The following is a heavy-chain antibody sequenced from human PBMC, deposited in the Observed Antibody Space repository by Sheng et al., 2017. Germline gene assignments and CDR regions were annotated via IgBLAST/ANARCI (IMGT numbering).Heavy chain of an antibody. V-gene: IGHV1-69*08. CDR1: EAPSAIML. J-gene: IGHJ4*02. CDR2: SSLSLLR. Sequence: QVQLVQSGAEVRKPGSSVRVSCKAPEAPSAIMLSAGCDRPPDKHLSGWGGSSLSLLRQTPHRSSRPEFTITADKDTSTAYMELSSLRSEDTAVYYCARQTKTNFFEDWGPGTLVIVSS. CDR3: ARQTKTNFFED. D-gene: IGHD1-7*01.